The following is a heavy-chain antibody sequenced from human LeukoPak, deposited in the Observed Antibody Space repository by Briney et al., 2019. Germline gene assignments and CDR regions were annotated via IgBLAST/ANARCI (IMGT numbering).Heavy chain of an antibody. J-gene: IGHJ4*02. CDR1: GGSISSHY. CDR3: ARYSSSWYSFDY. D-gene: IGHD6-13*01. Sequence: SETLSLTCTVSGGSISSHYWSWIRQPPGEGLEWIGYIYYSGSTNYNPSLKSRVTISIDTSKNQFSLKLSSVTAADTAVYYCARYSSSWYSFDYWGQGTLVTVSS. V-gene: IGHV4-59*08. CDR2: IYYSGST.